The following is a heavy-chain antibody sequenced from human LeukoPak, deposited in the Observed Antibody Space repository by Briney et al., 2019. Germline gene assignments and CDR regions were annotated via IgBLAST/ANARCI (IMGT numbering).Heavy chain of an antibody. CDR2: IKSKTDGGTT. Sequence: GGSLRLSCAASGFTFSNAWMSWVRQAPGKGLEWVGRIKSKTDGGTTDYAAPVKGRFTISRDDSKNTLYLQMNSLKTEDTAVYYCTTLPITFGGVIVDYWGQGTLVTVSS. CDR3: TTLPITFGGVIVDY. D-gene: IGHD3-16*02. J-gene: IGHJ4*02. V-gene: IGHV3-15*01. CDR1: GFTFSNAW.